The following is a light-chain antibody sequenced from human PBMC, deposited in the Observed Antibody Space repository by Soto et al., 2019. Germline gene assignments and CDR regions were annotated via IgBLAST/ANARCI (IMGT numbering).Light chain of an antibody. J-gene: IGKJ1*01. CDR1: QSISSW. CDR3: QQYSSYST. CDR2: KAS. Sequence: DIQMTQSPSTLSASVGDRVTITCRASQSISSWLAWYQQKPGKAPKLLIYKASSLKSGVPSRFSGSGSGTEFTLTISSLQPDHFSTYYCQQYSSYSTFGQETKVEIK. V-gene: IGKV1-5*03.